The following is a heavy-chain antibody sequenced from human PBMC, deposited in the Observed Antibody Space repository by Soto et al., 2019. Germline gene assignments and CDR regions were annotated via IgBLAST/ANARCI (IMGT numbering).Heavy chain of an antibody. Sequence: PGESLKISCKGSGYSFTSYWVTWVRQMPGKGLEWMGRIDPSDSYTNYNPPFQGHVTISVDKSISTAYLQWSSLKASDTAMYYCARLGGSGSPLNYYYYGKDVWGQGTTVTVSS. J-gene: IGHJ6*02. CDR2: IDPSDSYT. D-gene: IGHD3-10*01. CDR3: ARLGGSGSPLNYYYYGKDV. V-gene: IGHV5-10-1*01. CDR1: GYSFTSYW.